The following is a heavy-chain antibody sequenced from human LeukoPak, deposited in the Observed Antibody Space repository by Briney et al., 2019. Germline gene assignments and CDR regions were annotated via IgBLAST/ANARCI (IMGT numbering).Heavy chain of an antibody. Sequence: GGSLRLSCAASGFTFDDYAMHWVRKAPGKGLEWVSGISWNGGSIGYADSVKGRFTISRDNTKNLLFLEMNNLRGDDTAIYYCVRESRPGGAMGLYHNLDYWGQGTLVAVSS. V-gene: IGHV3-9*01. CDR2: ISWNGGSI. D-gene: IGHD1-1*01. CDR3: VRESRPGGAMGLYHNLDY. CDR1: GFTFDDYA. J-gene: IGHJ4*02.